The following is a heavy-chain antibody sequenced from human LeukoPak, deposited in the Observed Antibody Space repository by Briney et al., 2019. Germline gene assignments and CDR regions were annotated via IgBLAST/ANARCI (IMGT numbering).Heavy chain of an antibody. CDR3: TREFSVRGVIIPYFDY. Sequence: GGSLRLSCTASGSTFGDYAMSWVRQAPGKGLEWVGFIRSKAYGGTTEYAASVKGRFTISRDDSKSIAYLQMNSLKTEDTAVYYCTREFSVRGVIIPYFDYWGQGTLVTVSS. CDR2: IRSKAYGGTT. V-gene: IGHV3-49*04. D-gene: IGHD3-10*01. J-gene: IGHJ4*02. CDR1: GSTFGDYA.